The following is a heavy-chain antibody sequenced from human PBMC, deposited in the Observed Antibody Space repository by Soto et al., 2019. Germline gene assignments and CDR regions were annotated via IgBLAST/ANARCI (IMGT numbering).Heavy chain of an antibody. Sequence: QITLKESGPTLVKPTQTLTLTCTFSGFSLTSGEEGVGWIRQPPGKALEWLTIIYWDDDKRYSPALKSRLTITKDTSKNQVVLTMTNMAPVDTGTDYCARRPITAGGFDYWGQGTLVTVSS. D-gene: IGHD6-13*01. V-gene: IGHV2-5*02. CDR1: GFSLTSGEEG. CDR3: ARRPITAGGFDY. J-gene: IGHJ4*02. CDR2: IYWDDDK.